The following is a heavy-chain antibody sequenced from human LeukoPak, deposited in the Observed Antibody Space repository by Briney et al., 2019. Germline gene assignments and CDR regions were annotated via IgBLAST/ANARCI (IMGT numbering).Heavy chain of an antibody. CDR2: IYYDGST. J-gene: IGHJ3*01. CDR1: AGAISTYH. V-gene: IGHV4-59*01. Sequence: PSETLSLTCTVSAGAISTYHWSWIRQPPGKGLEWIGYIYYDGSTNYSPSLKSRVTISIDTSKDQFSLKFYSVTTADTAMYYCARAWAVAGTGSFRIWGQGTMVTVSS. CDR3: ARAWAVAGTGSFRI. D-gene: IGHD6-19*01.